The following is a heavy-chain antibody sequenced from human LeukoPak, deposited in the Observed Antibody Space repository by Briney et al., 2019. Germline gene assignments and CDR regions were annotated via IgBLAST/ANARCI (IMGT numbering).Heavy chain of an antibody. Sequence: SETLSLTCIVSGDSIRSYYWNWIRQAPGKALEWIGHIHNNGDIAYNFSLKSRVTISMDTSKNQFSLRLSSVTAADTAVYYCGRWGYFDSGNYFVVDYWGQGTVVTVSS. CDR2: IHNNGDI. CDR1: GDSIRSYY. D-gene: IGHD3-22*01. J-gene: IGHJ4*02. CDR3: GRWGYFDSGNYFVVDY. V-gene: IGHV4-59*01.